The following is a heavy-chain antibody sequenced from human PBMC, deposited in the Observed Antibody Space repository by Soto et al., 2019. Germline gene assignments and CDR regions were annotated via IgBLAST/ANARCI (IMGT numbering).Heavy chain of an antibody. Sequence: QLQLQESGPGLVKPSETLSLTCTVSGGSISSSSYYWGWIRQPPGKGLEWIGSIYYSGSTYYNPPLKSRVTISVDTSKNQFSLKLSSVTAADTAVYYCARPHASIVADAFDIWGQGTMVTVSS. CDR3: ARPHASIVADAFDI. V-gene: IGHV4-39*01. D-gene: IGHD5-12*01. J-gene: IGHJ3*02. CDR2: IYYSGST. CDR1: GGSISSSSYY.